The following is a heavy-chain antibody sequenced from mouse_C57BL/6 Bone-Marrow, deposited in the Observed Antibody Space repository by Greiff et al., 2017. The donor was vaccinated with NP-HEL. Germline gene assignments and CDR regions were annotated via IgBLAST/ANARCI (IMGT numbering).Heavy chain of an antibody. CDR2: IYPGSGNT. CDR1: GYSFTSYY. D-gene: IGHD2-4*01. CDR3: ARSDYPWFAY. V-gene: IGHV1-66*01. J-gene: IGHJ3*01. Sequence: QVQLQQSGPELVKPGASVKISCKASGYSFTSYYIHWVKQRPGQGLAWIGWIYPGSGNTKYNEKFKGKATLTADTSSSTAYMQLSSLTSEDAAVYYCARSDYPWFAYWGQGTLVTVSA.